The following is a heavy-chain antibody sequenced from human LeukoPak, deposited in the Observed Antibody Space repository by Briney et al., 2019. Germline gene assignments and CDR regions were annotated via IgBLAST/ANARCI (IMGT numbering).Heavy chain of an antibody. CDR3: ATIEYSSSWSAPYYFDY. J-gene: IGHJ4*02. CDR1: GGSISSSSYY. V-gene: IGHV4-39*01. Sequence: SETLSLTCIVSGGSISSSSYYWGWIRQPPGKGLEWIGSIYYSGSTYYNPSLKSRVTISVDTSKNQFSLKLSSVTAADTAVYYCATIEYSSSWSAPYYFDYWGQGTLVTVSS. CDR2: IYYSGST. D-gene: IGHD6-13*01.